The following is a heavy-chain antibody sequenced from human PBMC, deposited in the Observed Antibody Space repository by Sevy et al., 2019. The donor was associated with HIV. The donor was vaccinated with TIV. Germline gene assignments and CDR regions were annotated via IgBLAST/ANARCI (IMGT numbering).Heavy chain of an antibody. J-gene: IGHJ4*02. CDR2: VNLDGSGK. Sequence: GGYLRLSCAASGFSFSSYWMTWFRQAPGKELEWVANVNLDGSGKYYVDSVKGRFTISRDNARNSLSLQMNSLRAEDTAVYYWARSVDYWGQGTLVTVSS. CDR1: GFSFSSYW. CDR3: ARSVDY. V-gene: IGHV3-7*01.